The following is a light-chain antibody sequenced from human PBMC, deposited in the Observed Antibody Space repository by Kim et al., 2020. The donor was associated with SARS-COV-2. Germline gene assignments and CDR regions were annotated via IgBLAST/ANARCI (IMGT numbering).Light chain of an antibody. CDR3: QSLDSGAGV. V-gene: IGLV3-1*01. Sequence: LHPGQQPRHPCSRDQLRDRNAAWYQQKPGPSPVSVIYLDDQRPSGIPERFSGSNSGNTAPLTISGAQAMDEADYYCQSLDSGAGVFGSGTKVTVL. CDR1: QLRDRN. CDR2: LDD. J-gene: IGLJ1*01.